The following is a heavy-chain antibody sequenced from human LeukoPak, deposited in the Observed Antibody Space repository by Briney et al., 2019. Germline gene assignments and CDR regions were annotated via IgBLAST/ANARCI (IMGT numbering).Heavy chain of an antibody. CDR3: ARDGSGSYASYWYFDL. J-gene: IGHJ2*01. D-gene: IGHD3-10*01. V-gene: IGHV4-59*01. CDR1: GGSISSYY. Sequence: AETLSLTCTVSGGSISSYYWSWIRQPPGKGLEWIGYIYYSGSTNYNPSLKSRVTISVDTSKNQFSQKLSSVTAADTAVYYCARDGSGSYASYWYFDLWGRGTLVTVS. CDR2: IYYSGST.